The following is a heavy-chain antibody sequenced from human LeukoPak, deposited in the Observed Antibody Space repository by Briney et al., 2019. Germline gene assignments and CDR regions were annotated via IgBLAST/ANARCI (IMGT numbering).Heavy chain of an antibody. Sequence: GGSLRLSGAASGFTFSSYDMSWVRQAPGKGLEWVLVIYSGGSTYYADSVKGRFTISRHISKNTLYLQMNSLRAEDTAVYYCARAGPYDAFDIWGQGTMVTVSS. CDR1: GFTFSSYD. D-gene: IGHD1-14*01. CDR3: ARAGPYDAFDI. CDR2: IYSGGST. V-gene: IGHV3-53*04. J-gene: IGHJ3*02.